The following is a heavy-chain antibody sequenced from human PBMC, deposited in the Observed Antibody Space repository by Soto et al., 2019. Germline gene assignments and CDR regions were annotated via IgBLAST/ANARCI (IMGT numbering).Heavy chain of an antibody. CDR2: IIPVVGTT. CDR1: GDTFTTNS. D-gene: IGHD2-8*01. CDR3: TRGLLYATTDFDY. J-gene: IGHJ4*02. Sequence: QVQLVQSGAEVKKPGSSVKVSCKASGDTFTTNSLNWVRQAPGQGLEWMGGIIPVVGTTKYVQKYQDRVTITGDKSTNTAYMELSSLRSDDTAVYYCTRGLLYATTDFDYWGQGTPVTVSS. V-gene: IGHV1-69*06.